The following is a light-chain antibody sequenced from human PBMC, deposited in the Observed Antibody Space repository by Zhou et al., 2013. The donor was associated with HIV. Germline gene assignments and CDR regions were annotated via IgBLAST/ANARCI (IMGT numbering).Light chain of an antibody. CDR2: GAS. V-gene: IGKV3-20*01. CDR3: QQYGSSPFT. J-gene: IGKJ4*01. Sequence: PGERATLSCRASQSISSTFLAWYQQKPGQAPRLLIYGASYRATGIPDRISGSGSGTEFSLTISRLEPEDFALYYCQQYGSSPFTFGGGTRVEIK. CDR1: QSISSTF.